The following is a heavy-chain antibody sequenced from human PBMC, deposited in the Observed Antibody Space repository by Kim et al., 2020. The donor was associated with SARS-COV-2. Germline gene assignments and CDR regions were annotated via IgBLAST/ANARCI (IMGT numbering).Heavy chain of an antibody. D-gene: IGHD5-18*01. V-gene: IGHV3-23*01. CDR3: ARGLGYTYGYCWYFDL. Sequence: DDVKGRFTISRDNSKNTLYLQMNSLRAEDTAVDYCARGLGYTYGYCWYFDLWGRGTLVTVSS. J-gene: IGHJ2*01.